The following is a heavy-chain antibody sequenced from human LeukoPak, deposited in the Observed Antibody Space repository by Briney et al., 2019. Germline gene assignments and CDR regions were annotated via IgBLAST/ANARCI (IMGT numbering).Heavy chain of an antibody. D-gene: IGHD6-6*01. Sequence: GGSLRLSCATSGFTFSSYGMNWVRQAPGKGLEWVSFISSSSSYIYYVDSVKGRFTISKDNAKNLLYLQMNSLRAEDTAVYYCARDKQLAPPRPFDYWGQGTLVTVSS. J-gene: IGHJ4*02. CDR2: ISSSSSYI. CDR3: ARDKQLAPPRPFDY. V-gene: IGHV3-21*01. CDR1: GFTFSSYG.